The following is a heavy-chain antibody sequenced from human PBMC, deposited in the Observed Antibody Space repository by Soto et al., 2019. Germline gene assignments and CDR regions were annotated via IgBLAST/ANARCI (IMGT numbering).Heavy chain of an antibody. D-gene: IGHD3-22*01. Sequence: SETLSLTCTVSGGSISSYYWSWIRQPPGKGLEWIGYIHYSGSTNYNPSLKSRVTISVDTSKNQFSLKLSSVTAADTAVYYCARISSGYRIDYWGQGTLVTSPQ. CDR3: ARISSGYRIDY. CDR1: GGSISSYY. CDR2: IHYSGST. J-gene: IGHJ4*02. V-gene: IGHV4-59*01.